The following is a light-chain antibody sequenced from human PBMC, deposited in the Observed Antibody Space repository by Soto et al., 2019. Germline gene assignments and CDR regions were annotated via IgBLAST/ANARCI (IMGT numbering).Light chain of an antibody. V-gene: IGKV3-20*01. CDR2: DAS. CDR1: QTVKSSY. J-gene: IGKJ1*01. CDR3: QQYASSPQT. Sequence: IVLTPSPGVLSSSVWERATLSTTASQTVKSSYLAWYQQKPGQAPRLLIYDASTRAAGIPDRFSASGSGTDFTLIISRLEPEDFAVYSCQQYASSPQTFGQGTNVDVK.